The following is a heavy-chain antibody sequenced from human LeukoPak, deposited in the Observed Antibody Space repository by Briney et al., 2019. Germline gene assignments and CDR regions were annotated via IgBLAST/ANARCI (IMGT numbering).Heavy chain of an antibody. CDR2: IWYDGRTK. CDR3: ARGKRITMVRGVLQGYDFDY. V-gene: IGHV3-33*01. Sequence: GGSLRLSCGASGFTFSKYGIHWVRQAPGKGLEWVAVIWYDGRTKYYADSVKGRFTISRDNSKNTLYLQMNSLRAEDTAVYYCARGKRITMVRGVLQGYDFDYWGQGTLVTVSS. D-gene: IGHD3-10*01. J-gene: IGHJ4*02. CDR1: GFTFSKYG.